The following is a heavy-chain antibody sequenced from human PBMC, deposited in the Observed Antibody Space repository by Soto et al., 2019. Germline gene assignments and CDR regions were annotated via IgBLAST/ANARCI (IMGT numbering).Heavy chain of an antibody. CDR1: GGTFSSYA. CDR2: IIPIFGTA. J-gene: IGHJ4*02. D-gene: IGHD2-21*02. V-gene: IGHV1-69*13. CDR3: ARDWGYCGGDCYPLDY. Sequence: ASVKVSCKASGGTFSSYAISWVRQAPGQGLEWMGGIIPIFGTANYAQKFQGRVTITADESTSTAYMELSSLRSEDTAVYYCARDWGYCGGDCYPLDYWGQGTLVTVS.